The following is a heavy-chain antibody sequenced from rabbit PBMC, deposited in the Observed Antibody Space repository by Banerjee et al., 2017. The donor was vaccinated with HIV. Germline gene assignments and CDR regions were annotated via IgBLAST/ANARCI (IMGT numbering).Heavy chain of an antibody. CDR3: ARDLAGVIGWNFDL. J-gene: IGHJ4*01. CDR1: GFSFNNNYV. CDR2: INTGSSGST. D-gene: IGHD4-1*01. Sequence: QEQLEESGGDLVKPEGSLTLTCTASGFSFNNNYVMCWVRQAPGKGLEWIACINTGSSGSTYYASWAKGRFTISKTSSTTVTLQMTSLTAADTATYFCARDLAGVIGWNFDLWGQGTLVTVS. V-gene: IGHV1S45*01.